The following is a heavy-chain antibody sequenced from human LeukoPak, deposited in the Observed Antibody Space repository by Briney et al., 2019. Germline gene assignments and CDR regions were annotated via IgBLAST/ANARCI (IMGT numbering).Heavy chain of an antibody. CDR3: ARDKYGGNSNAFDI. J-gene: IGHJ4*02. CDR2: IDGDGTST. CDR1: GFTFSNYY. Sequence: GGSLRLSCAASGFTFSNYYMHWVRQAPGKGLVWVSRIDGDGTSTSYADSVEGRFTTSRDNAKNTLYLQMNSLRADDTAMYYCARDKYGGNSNAFDIRGQGTLVTVSS. V-gene: IGHV3-74*01. D-gene: IGHD4-23*01.